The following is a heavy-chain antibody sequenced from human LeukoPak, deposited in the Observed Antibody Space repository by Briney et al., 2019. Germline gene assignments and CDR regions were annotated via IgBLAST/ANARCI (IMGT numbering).Heavy chain of an antibody. Sequence: SETLSLTCTVSGDSINTNNHWAWIRQPAGKGLEWIGRLHNSGSTNYNPSLKSRVTISVDTSKNQFSLKLSSVTAADTAVYYCARGRLEDYYYYYGMDVWGQGTTVTVS. V-gene: IGHV4-4*07. CDR3: ARGRLEDYYYYYGMDV. J-gene: IGHJ6*02. D-gene: IGHD4/OR15-4a*01. CDR1: GDSINTNN. CDR2: LHNSGST.